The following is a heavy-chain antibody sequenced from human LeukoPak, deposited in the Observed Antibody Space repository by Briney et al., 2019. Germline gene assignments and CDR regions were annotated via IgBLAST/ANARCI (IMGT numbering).Heavy chain of an antibody. Sequence: GESLQISCKGSGYSFTSYWIGWVRQLPGKGLEWMGIIYPGDSDTRYSPSFQGQVTISADKSISTAYLQWSSLKASDTAMYYCARRFSGSSWYGENYFDYWGQGTLVTVSS. CDR2: IYPGDSDT. CDR3: ARRFSGSSWYGENYFDY. D-gene: IGHD6-13*01. V-gene: IGHV5-51*01. CDR1: GYSFTSYW. J-gene: IGHJ4*02.